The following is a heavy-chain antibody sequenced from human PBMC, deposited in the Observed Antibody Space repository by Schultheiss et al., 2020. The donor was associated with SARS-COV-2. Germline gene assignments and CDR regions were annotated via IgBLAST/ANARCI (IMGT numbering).Heavy chain of an antibody. CDR2: IYYSGST. D-gene: IGHD4-11*01. CDR3: ARGGYSNYVIRRWFDP. V-gene: IGHV4-61*01. Sequence: SQTLSLTCTVSGGSISSSSYYWSWIRQPPGKGLEWIGYIYYSGSTNYNPSLKSRVSISVDTSKNQFSLKLSSVTAVDTAVYYCARGGYSNYVIRRWFDPWGQGTLVTVSS. J-gene: IGHJ5*02. CDR1: GGSISSSSYY.